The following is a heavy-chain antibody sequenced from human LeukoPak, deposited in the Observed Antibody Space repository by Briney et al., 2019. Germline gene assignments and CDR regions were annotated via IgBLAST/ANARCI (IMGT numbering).Heavy chain of an antibody. CDR2: MNPSSGNT. CDR1: GYTFTSND. Sequence: ASVKVSCKASGYTFTSNDINWVRQAAGQGPEWMGWMNPSSGNTNYAQKLQGRVTMTTDTSTSTAYMELRSLRSDDTAVYYCARDWGYYYDSSDSNWFDPWGQGTLVTVSS. D-gene: IGHD3-22*01. CDR3: ARDWGYYYDSSDSNWFDP. J-gene: IGHJ5*02. V-gene: IGHV1-18*01.